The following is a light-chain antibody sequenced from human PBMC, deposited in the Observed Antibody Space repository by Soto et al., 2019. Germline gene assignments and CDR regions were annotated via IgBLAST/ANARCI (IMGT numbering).Light chain of an antibody. J-gene: IGLJ1*01. CDR1: SSNIGSNT. CDR3: AAWDDRLNGPV. Sequence: QSVLTQPPSASGTPGQRVTISCSGSSSNIGSNTVNWYQQLPGTAPKLLIYSSNQRPSGVPDRFSGSKSGTSASLAISGLQSEDEADYYCAAWDDRLNGPVFGTGTKLTVL. CDR2: SSN. V-gene: IGLV1-44*01.